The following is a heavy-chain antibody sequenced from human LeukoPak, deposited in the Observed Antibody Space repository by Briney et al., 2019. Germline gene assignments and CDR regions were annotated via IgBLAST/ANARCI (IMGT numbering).Heavy chain of an antibody. Sequence: PGGSLRLSCAASGFTFSSYWMSWVRQAPGKGLEWVANIKQDGSEKYYVDSVKGRFTISRDNAKNSLYLQMNSLRAEDTAVYYCARPGYSGYSPRHWFDPWGQGTLVTVSS. D-gene: IGHD5-12*01. V-gene: IGHV3-7*01. J-gene: IGHJ5*02. CDR3: ARPGYSGYSPRHWFDP. CDR1: GFTFSSYW. CDR2: IKQDGSEK.